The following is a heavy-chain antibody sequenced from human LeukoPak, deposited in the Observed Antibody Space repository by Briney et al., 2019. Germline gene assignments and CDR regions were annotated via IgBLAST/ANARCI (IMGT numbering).Heavy chain of an antibody. CDR1: GDSVSSNDAT. D-gene: IGHD1-26*01. CDR2: TYYRSEWYN. Sequence: SQTLSLTCAISGDSVSSNDATWNWIRQSPSRGLESLGRTYYRSEWYNNYAVSVKSRITINPDTSKNQFSLQLNSVTPEDTALYYCARGGVGSKNNVFDIWGQGTMVTVSS. J-gene: IGHJ3*02. CDR3: ARGGVGSKNNVFDI. V-gene: IGHV6-1*01.